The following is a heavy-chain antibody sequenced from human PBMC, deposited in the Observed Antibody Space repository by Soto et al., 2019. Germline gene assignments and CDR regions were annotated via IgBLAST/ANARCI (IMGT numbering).Heavy chain of an antibody. V-gene: IGHV1-69*13. CDR3: ARDTMRMVRGVAEYYYYGMDV. Sequence: GASVKVSCKASGGTFSSYAISWVRQAPGQGLEWMGGIIPIFGTANYAQKFQGRVTITADESTSTAYMELSSLRSEDRAVYYCARDTMRMVRGVAEYYYYGMDVWGQGTTVTVSS. J-gene: IGHJ6*02. CDR2: IIPIFGTA. CDR1: GGTFSSYA. D-gene: IGHD3-10*01.